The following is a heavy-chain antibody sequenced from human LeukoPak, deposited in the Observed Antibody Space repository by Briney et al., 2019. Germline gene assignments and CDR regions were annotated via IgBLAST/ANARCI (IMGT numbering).Heavy chain of an antibody. Sequence: PSETLSLTCTVSGGSISSYYWSWIRLPPGKGLEWIGYIYYSGSTNYNPSLKSRVTISVDTSKNQFSLKLSSVTAADTAVYYCASGGDGEAFDYWGQGTLVTVSS. CDR1: GGSISSYY. CDR3: ASGGDGEAFDY. J-gene: IGHJ4*02. V-gene: IGHV4-59*01. D-gene: IGHD5-24*01. CDR2: IYYSGST.